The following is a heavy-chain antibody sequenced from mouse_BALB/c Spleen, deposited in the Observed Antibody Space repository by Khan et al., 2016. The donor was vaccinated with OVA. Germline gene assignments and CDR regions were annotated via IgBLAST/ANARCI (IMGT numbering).Heavy chain of an antibody. V-gene: IGHV1-77*01. CDR2: ISPGSGDT. Sequence: QVQLQQSGAELARPGASVKLSCKASGYTFPDYYINWVKQRTGQGLEWIGEISPGSGDTYYYDKFKGKATLTAGKSSTTAYMQLSSLTSETGSVYFWARMNYVGYTYGYGGQGTLVTVSS. J-gene: IGHJ3*01. CDR1: GYTFPDYY. CDR3: ARMNYVGYTYGY. D-gene: IGHD1-2*01.